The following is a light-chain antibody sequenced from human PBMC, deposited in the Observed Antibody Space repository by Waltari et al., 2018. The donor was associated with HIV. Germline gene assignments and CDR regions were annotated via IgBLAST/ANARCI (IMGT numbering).Light chain of an antibody. CDR3: QQYEKWPPLT. J-gene: IGKJ4*01. CDR2: SVS. CDR1: QSVGTS. V-gene: IGKV3-15*01. Sequence: EIVMTQSPVALSASLGERVTLSCRDSQSVGTSLAWYHQRPGQAPGVLIYSVSTRAAGVPAMFSGSGSGTDFTLTISSLQPEDYAVYFCQQYEKWPPLTFGGGTKV.